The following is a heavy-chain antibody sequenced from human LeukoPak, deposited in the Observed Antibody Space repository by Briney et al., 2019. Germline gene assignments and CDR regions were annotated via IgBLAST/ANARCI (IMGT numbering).Heavy chain of an antibody. V-gene: IGHV4-4*07. CDR2: IFTSGST. Sequence: PSETLSLTCTVSGGSVSNYYWSWIRQPAGKGLEWIGRIFTSGSTNYNPSLKSRVTMSVDTSKNQFSLKLSSVTAADTAVYYCARGGGYTYGPGNFEYWGQGTLVTVSS. D-gene: IGHD5-18*01. CDR3: ARGGGYTYGPGNFEY. CDR1: GGSVSNYY. J-gene: IGHJ4*02.